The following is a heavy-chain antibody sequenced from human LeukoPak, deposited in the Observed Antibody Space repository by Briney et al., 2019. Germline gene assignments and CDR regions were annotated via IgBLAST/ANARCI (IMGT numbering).Heavy chain of an antibody. D-gene: IGHD3-10*01. V-gene: IGHV3-23*01. J-gene: IGHJ4*02. CDR3: AKAPVYYASGSYVHY. Sequence: PGGSQRLSCAASGFTFSSYAMSWVRQAPGKGLEWVSGISGSGGSTDYADSVKGRFTISRDNSKNTLYLQMNSLRAEDTAVYYCAKAPVYYASGSYVHYWGQGTLVTVSS. CDR2: ISGSGGST. CDR1: GFTFSSYA.